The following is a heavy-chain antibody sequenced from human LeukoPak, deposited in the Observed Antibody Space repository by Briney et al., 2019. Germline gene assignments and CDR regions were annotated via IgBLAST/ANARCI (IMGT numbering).Heavy chain of an antibody. J-gene: IGHJ4*02. CDR2: IFHNGNN. CDR3: ARMITANSGYYFDH. Sequence: SETLSLTCGVSGDSITSTNWWAWVRQSPGKGLQWIGDIFHNGNNNYNPSLKSRVTMSVDKYKNQFSLNLTSVTGADTAIYFCARMITANSGYYFDHCGQGALFTVSS. V-gene: IGHV4-4*02. D-gene: IGHD3-16*01. CDR1: GDSITSTNW.